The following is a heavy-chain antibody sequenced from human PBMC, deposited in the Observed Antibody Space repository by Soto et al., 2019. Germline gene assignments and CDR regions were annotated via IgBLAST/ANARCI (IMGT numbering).Heavy chain of an antibody. CDR1: GGSIRSYY. D-gene: IGHD3-22*01. J-gene: IGHJ6*02. V-gene: IGHV4-59*01. CDR2: IYYSGST. Sequence: SETLCLTCTVSGGSIRSYYWSWIRQPPGKGLEWIGYIYYSGSTNYNPSLKSRVTISVDTSKNQFSLKLSSVTAADTAVYYCARELVYYYDSSGLPRKDYYYYGIDVRAQRNTVTVS. CDR3: ARELVYYYDSSGLPRKDYYYYGIDV.